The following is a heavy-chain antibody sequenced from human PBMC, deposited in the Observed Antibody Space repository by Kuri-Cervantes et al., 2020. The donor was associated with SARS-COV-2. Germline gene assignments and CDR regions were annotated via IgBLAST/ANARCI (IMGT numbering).Heavy chain of an antibody. V-gene: IGHV3-21*06. J-gene: IGHJ2*01. D-gene: IGHD2-2*01. CDR2: ITSDSRNR. CDR3: ARDGGYCTLTTCYSYWYFDL. Sequence: GESLKISCAAFGLTFRSYSMNWVRQSPGKGGECVASITSDSRNRYYAGSVKGRFTISRDNAKNSLYLEMKSMRAEETAVYYCARDGGYCTLTTCYSYWYFDLWGHGTLVTVSS. CDR1: GLTFRSYS.